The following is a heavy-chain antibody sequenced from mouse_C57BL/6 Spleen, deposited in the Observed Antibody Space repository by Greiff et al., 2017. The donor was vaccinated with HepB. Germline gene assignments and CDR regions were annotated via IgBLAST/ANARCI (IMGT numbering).Heavy chain of an antibody. V-gene: IGHV1-82*01. CDR2: IYPGDGDT. D-gene: IGHD1-1*01. CDR1: GYAFSSSW. CDR3: ARSELLRSVEGYFDV. J-gene: IGHJ1*03. Sequence: QVQLQQSGPELVKPGASVKISCKASGYAFSSSWMNWVKQRPGKGLEWIGRIYPGDGDTNYNGKFKGKATLTADKSSSTAYMQLSSLTSEDSAVYFCARSELLRSVEGYFDVWGTGTTVTVSS.